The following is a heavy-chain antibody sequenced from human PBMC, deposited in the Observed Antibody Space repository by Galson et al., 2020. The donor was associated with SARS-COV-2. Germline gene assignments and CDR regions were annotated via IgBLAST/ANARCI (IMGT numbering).Heavy chain of an antibody. D-gene: IGHD3-16*01. Sequence: ASVKVSCKASGYTFTSYGISWVRQAPGQGLEWMGWISAYNGNTNYAQKLQGRVTITTDTSTSTAYMELRSLRSDDTAVYYCARDPSYDVCTELCLDYYGMDVWSQGTTVTVSS. CDR1: GYTFTSYG. CDR3: ARDPSYDVCTELCLDYYGMDV. V-gene: IGHV1-18*01. J-gene: IGHJ6*02. CDR2: ISAYNGNT.